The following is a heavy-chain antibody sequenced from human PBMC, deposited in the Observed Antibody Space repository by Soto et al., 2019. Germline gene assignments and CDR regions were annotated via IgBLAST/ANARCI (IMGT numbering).Heavy chain of an antibody. CDR3: ARWSGYADA. D-gene: IGHD4-17*01. Sequence: EVQLLESGGGLVQPGGSLRLSCAASGFSFSTYSMAWVRQAAGKGPQWVSGLSGGGANTFYIDSVRGRFTISVDNSKNTVYLQVDCLRADDTAVYSCARWSGYADAWGQGTLVTVSS. CDR2: LSGGGANT. V-gene: IGHV3-23*01. J-gene: IGHJ4*02. CDR1: GFSFSTYS.